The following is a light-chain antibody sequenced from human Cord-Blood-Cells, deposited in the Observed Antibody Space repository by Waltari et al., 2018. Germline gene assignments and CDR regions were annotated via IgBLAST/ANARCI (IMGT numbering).Light chain of an antibody. CDR1: SSDVGGYNY. J-gene: IGLJ3*02. V-gene: IGLV2-11*01. CDR2: DVS. Sequence: QSALTQPRSVSGSPGQSVTISCTGTSSDVGGYNYVSWYQQHPGKAPKLWIYDVSNRPSGVPDRFSGSKSGNTASLTISGLQAEDEADYYCCSYAGSYTFWVFGGGTKLTVL. CDR3: CSYAGSYTFWV.